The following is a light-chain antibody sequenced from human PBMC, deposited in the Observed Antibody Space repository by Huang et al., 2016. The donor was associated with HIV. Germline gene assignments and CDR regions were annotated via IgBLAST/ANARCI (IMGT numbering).Light chain of an antibody. CDR1: QGISSY. Sequence: IQLTQSPSSLSASVGDRVTITCRASQGISSYLAWYQQKPGKAPKLLIYAASTLQSGFPSRFSGSGSGTDFTLTISSLQPEDFATYYCLQLNTYPLTFGGGTKVEIK. CDR2: AAS. V-gene: IGKV1-9*01. J-gene: IGKJ4*01. CDR3: LQLNTYPLT.